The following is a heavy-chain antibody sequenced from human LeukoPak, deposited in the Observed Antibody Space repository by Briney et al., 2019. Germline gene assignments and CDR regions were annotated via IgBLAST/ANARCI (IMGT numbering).Heavy chain of an antibody. V-gene: IGHV4-31*03. J-gene: IGHJ2*01. D-gene: IGHD7-27*01. CDR1: GGSISSGGYY. CDR2: IYYSGST. CDR3: ARGFGWGSALYWYFDL. Sequence: SQTLSLTCTVSGGSISSGGYYWSWIRQHPGKGLEWIGYIYYSGSTYYNPSLKSRVTISVDTSKNQFSLKLSSVTAADTAVYYCARGFGWGSALYWYFDLWGRGTLVTVSS.